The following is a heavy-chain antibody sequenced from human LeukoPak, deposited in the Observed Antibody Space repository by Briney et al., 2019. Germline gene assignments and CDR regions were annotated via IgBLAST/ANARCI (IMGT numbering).Heavy chain of an antibody. V-gene: IGHV3-23*01. CDR3: AREEWELLFSAFDI. CDR1: GFTFSSYA. J-gene: IGHJ3*02. CDR2: ISGSGGST. D-gene: IGHD1-26*01. Sequence: GGSLRLSCAASGFTFSSYAMSWVRQAPGKGLEWVSAISGSGGSTYYADSVKGRFTISRDNAKNSLYLQMNSLRAEDTAVYYCAREEWELLFSAFDIWGQGTMVTVSS.